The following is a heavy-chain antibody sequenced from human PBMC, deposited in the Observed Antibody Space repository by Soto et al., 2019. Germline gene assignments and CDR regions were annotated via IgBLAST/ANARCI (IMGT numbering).Heavy chain of an antibody. CDR2: IWYDGSNK. V-gene: IGHV3-33*01. CDR1: GFTFSSYG. Sequence: QVQLVESGGGVVQPGRSLRLSCAASGFTFSSYGMHWVRQAPGKGLEWVAVIWYDGSNKYYADSVKGRFTISRDKSKNXLYLQMNSLRAEDTAVYYCARGSPLQASGYFYFDYWGQGTLVTVSS. D-gene: IGHD3-3*01. J-gene: IGHJ4*02. CDR3: ARGSPLQASGYFYFDY.